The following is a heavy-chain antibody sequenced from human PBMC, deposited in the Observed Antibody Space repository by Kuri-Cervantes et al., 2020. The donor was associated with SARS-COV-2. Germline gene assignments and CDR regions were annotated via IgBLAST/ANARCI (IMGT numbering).Heavy chain of an antibody. CDR3: ARDQDYYDSNDYFDY. CDR2: IWYDGSNK. D-gene: IGHD3-22*01. J-gene: IGHJ4*02. Sequence: GGSLRLSCAASGFTFSSYGMHWVRQAPGKGLEWVAVIWYDGSNKYYADSVKGRFTISRDNSKNTLYLQMNSLRAEDTAVYYCARDQDYYDSNDYFDYWGQGTLVTVSS. V-gene: IGHV3-30*19. CDR1: GFTFSSYG.